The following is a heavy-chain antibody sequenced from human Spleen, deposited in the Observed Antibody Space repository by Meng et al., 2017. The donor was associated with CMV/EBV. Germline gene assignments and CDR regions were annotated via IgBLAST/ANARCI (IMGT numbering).Heavy chain of an antibody. CDR3: AKVRYCNGGNCPFAEYFQH. D-gene: IGHD2-15*01. CDR1: GFTFSSYA. J-gene: IGHJ1*01. V-gene: IGHV3-30-3*01. CDR2: ISYDGSNK. Sequence: GESLKISCAASGFTFSSYAMHWVRQAPGKGLEWVAVISYDGSNKYYADSVKGRFTISRDNSKNTLYLQMNSLRTEDTAVYYCAKVRYCNGGNCPFAEYFQHWGQGTVVTVSS.